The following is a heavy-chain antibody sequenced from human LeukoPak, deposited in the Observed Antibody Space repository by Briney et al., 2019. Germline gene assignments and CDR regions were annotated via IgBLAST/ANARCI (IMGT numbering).Heavy chain of an antibody. CDR2: INPDGRDT. J-gene: IGHJ1*01. V-gene: IGHV3-7*01. Sequence: GGSLRLSCAASGFTFSSYWMNWVRQAPGKGLEWVAHINPDGRDTYYVDSVKGRFIISRDNAENSMYLQMNSLRVEDTAVYYCTSWGDTTAEYFQRWGQGTLVTVSS. CDR3: TSWGDTTAEYFQR. CDR1: GFTFSSYW. D-gene: IGHD2-21*02.